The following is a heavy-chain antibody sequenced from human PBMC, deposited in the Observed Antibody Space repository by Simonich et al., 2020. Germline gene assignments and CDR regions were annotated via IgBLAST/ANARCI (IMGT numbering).Heavy chain of an antibody. Sequence: QVQLVQSGAEVKKPGASVKVSCKASGYTFTGYYMHGVRQAPGQGLEWMGWINPNSGGTNDAQKFKGRVTMTRDTSISTAYMELSRLRSDDTAVYYCASSKLATIDYWGQGTLVTVSS. D-gene: IGHD5-12*01. CDR2: INPNSGGT. V-gene: IGHV1-2*02. CDR1: GYTFTGYY. CDR3: ASSKLATIDY. J-gene: IGHJ4*02.